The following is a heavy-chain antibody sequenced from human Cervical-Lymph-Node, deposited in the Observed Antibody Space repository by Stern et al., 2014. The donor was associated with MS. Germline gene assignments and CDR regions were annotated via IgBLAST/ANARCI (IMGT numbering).Heavy chain of an antibody. Sequence: QVQLQQWGAGLLKPSETLSLTCAVYGGSFSGYYWSWIRQPPGKGLEWIGEINHSGSTNYNPSLKSRVTISVDTSKNQFSLKLSSVTAADTAVYYCARGPGGIAAAGTGWFDPWGQGTLVTVSS. D-gene: IGHD6-13*01. CDR2: INHSGST. V-gene: IGHV4-34*01. J-gene: IGHJ5*02. CDR1: GGSFSGYY. CDR3: ARGPGGIAAAGTGWFDP.